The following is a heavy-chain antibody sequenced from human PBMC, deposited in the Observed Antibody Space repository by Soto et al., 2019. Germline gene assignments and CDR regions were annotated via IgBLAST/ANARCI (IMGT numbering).Heavy chain of an antibody. CDR1: GFTFSSYA. CDR3: ARTSGYAFDY. CDR2: ISSNGGST. V-gene: IGHV3-64*01. D-gene: IGHD5-12*01. Sequence: EVQLVESGGGLVQPGGSLRLYCAASGFTFSSYAMHWVRQAPGKGLEYVSVISSNGGSTYYANSVKGRFTISRDNSKNTLYLQMGSLRAEDMAVYYCARTSGYAFDYWGQGTLVTVSS. J-gene: IGHJ4*02.